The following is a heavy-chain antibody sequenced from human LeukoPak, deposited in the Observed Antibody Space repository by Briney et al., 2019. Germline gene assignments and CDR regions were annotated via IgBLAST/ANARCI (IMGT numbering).Heavy chain of an antibody. Sequence: GGSLRLSCAASGFTFSSYSMNWVRQAPGKGLEWVSCISSSSSYIYYADSVKGRFTISRDNSKNTLYLQMDSLRADDTAVYFCARDSIRQQLYYFDYWGRGTLVTVSS. CDR1: GFTFSSYS. V-gene: IGHV3-21*01. CDR2: ISSSSSYI. D-gene: IGHD6-13*01. CDR3: ARDSIRQQLYYFDY. J-gene: IGHJ4*02.